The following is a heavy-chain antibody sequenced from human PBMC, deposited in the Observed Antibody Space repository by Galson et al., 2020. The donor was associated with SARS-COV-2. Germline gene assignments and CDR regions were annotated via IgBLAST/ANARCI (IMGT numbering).Heavy chain of an antibody. CDR3: ARTWITGTTSRTFDY. J-gene: IGHJ4*02. CDR1: GFSLSTSGMC. Sequence: SGPTLVKPTQPLTLTCTFSGFSLSTSGMCVSWIRQPPGKALEWLALIYCDGDKHYNTSLKTRFTFSKDTSKNQVVLTMTNMDPVDTATYYCARTWITGTTSRTFDYWGQGTLVTVSS. D-gene: IGHD1-1*01. CDR2: IYCDGDK. V-gene: IGHV2-70*01.